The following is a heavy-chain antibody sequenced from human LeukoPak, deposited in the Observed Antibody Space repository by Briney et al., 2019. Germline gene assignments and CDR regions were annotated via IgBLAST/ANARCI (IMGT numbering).Heavy chain of an antibody. Sequence: SQTLSPTCTVSGGSISSGGYYWSWIRQHPGKGLEWIGYIYYSGSTYYNPSLKSRVTISVDTSKNQFSLKLSSVTAADTAVYYCARGGDPYYFDYWGQGTLVTVSS. CDR1: GGSISSGGYY. CDR2: IYYSGST. J-gene: IGHJ4*02. D-gene: IGHD2-21*02. CDR3: ARGGDPYYFDY. V-gene: IGHV4-31*03.